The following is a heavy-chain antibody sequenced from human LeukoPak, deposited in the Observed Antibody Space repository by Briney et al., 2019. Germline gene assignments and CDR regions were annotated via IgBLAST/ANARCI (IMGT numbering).Heavy chain of an antibody. Sequence: PGGSLRLSCAASGFTFSRSWTSWVRQAPGKGLEWVANIKEDGGEGYYADSVKGRFTVSRDNVKNSMYLQMNSLRAEDTAVYYCARDLETMIAHTRPHSWFDPWGQGTLVTVSS. D-gene: IGHD3-22*01. CDR2: IKEDGGEG. CDR1: GFTFSRSW. V-gene: IGHV3-7*03. CDR3: ARDLETMIAHTRPHSWFDP. J-gene: IGHJ5*02.